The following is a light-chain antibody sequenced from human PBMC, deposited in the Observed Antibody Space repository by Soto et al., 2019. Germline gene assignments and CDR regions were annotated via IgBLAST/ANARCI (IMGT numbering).Light chain of an antibody. CDR2: RNN. CDR1: SYNLGRNY. V-gene: IGLV1-47*01. J-gene: IGLJ3*02. CDR3: AAWDDSLSRRWV. Sequence: QAVVTQPPSASGTPGQRVTTSCVGSSYNLGRNYVYWYQQLPGTAPKLLIYRNNQRPSGVPDRCCGSKSGTSASLAISGLRFEDEADYYCAAWDDSLSRRWVFGGGTKLTVL.